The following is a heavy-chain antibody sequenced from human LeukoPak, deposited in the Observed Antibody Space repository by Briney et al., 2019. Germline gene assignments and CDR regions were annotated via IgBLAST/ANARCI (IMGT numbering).Heavy chain of an antibody. CDR2: ITPMFGTA. V-gene: IGHV1-69*01. J-gene: IGHJ4*02. D-gene: IGHD3-22*01. Sequence: SVKVSCKASGGTFSSYAISWVRQAPGQGLEWMGGITPMFGTANYAQKFQGRVTITADESTSTAYMELSSLRSDDTAVYYCVRDGSYYDSTGYYYLYWGQGTLVTVSS. CDR1: GGTFSSYA. CDR3: VRDGSYYDSTGYYYLY.